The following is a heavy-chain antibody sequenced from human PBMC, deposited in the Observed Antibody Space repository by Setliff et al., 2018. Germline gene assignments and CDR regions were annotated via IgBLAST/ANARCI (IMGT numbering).Heavy chain of an antibody. CDR1: GFAFTSST. Sequence: GESLRLSCAASGFAFTSSTMNWVRQSPGKCLEWVSSISGRSDYINYLDSVKGRFTVSRDNAYNSLSLQMSSLTAEDTGVYYCVRGLHYLPVGDSWGQGTLVTVSS. CDR3: VRGLHYLPVGDS. J-gene: IGHJ4*02. D-gene: IGHD2-21*02. CDR2: ISGRSDYI. V-gene: IGHV3-21*01.